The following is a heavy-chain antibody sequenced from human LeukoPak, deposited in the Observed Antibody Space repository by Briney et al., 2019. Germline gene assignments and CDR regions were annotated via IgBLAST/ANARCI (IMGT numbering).Heavy chain of an antibody. CDR2: IYHSGST. CDR1: GGSISSGGYS. J-gene: IGHJ4*02. V-gene: IGHV4-30-2*01. D-gene: IGHD4-17*01. Sequence: SQTLSLTCAVSGGSISSGGYSWSWIRQPPGKGLEWIGYIYHSGSTYYNPSLKSRVTISVDRSKDQFSLNLSPVTAADTALYYCARVSTPYYGRGNYFDYWGQGTLVTVSS. CDR3: ARVSTPYYGRGNYFDY.